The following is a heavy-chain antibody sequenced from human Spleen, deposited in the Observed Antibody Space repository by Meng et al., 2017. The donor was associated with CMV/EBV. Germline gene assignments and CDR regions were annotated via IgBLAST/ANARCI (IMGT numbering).Heavy chain of an antibody. Sequence: SGFTFDDYGMSWVRQTPGKGLEWVSGINWHGEGTRYADSVKGRFTISRDNAKISLYLQMNNLRAEGTALYYCARELDPGVHYYATDVWGQGTMVTVSS. J-gene: IGHJ6*02. CDR3: ARELDPGVHYYATDV. V-gene: IGHV3-20*03. CDR1: GFTFDDYG. D-gene: IGHD1-1*01. CDR2: INWHGEGT.